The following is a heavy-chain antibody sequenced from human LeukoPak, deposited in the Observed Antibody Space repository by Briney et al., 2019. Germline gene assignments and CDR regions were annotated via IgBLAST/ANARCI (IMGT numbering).Heavy chain of an antibody. CDR3: ARGEVAYSSPQNWFDP. Sequence: SETLSLTCTVSGGSISSSSYYWGRIRQPPGKGLEWIGSIYYSGSTYYNPSLKSRVTISVDTSKNQFSLKLSSVTAADTAVYYCARGEVAYSSPQNWFDPWGQGTLVTVSS. J-gene: IGHJ5*02. V-gene: IGHV4-39*01. CDR2: IYYSGST. D-gene: IGHD6-13*01. CDR1: GGSISSSSYY.